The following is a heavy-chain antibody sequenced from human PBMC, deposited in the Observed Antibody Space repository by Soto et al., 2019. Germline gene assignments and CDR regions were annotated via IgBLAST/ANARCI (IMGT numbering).Heavy chain of an antibody. V-gene: IGHV3-23*01. CDR1: GFTFSNYA. CDR3: AKCRGLGSPFYYDMDV. CDR2: ISGSGGRT. Sequence: EVQLLESGGGLVQPGGSLRLSCAASGFTFSNYAMSWFRQAPGKGLEWVSTISGSGGRTFYADSVKGRFTISRDNSKDILFLQMNSLRPEDTAVFYCAKCRGLGSPFYYDMDVWGQGTTVTVSS. J-gene: IGHJ6*02. D-gene: IGHD2-15*01.